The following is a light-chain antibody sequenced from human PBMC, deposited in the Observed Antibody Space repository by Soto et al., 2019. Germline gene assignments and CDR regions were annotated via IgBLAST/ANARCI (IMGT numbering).Light chain of an antibody. CDR3: AAWDDSLNGWV. CDR2: SNN. V-gene: IGLV1-44*01. CDR1: SSNIGSNT. J-gene: IGLJ3*02. Sequence: QSVLTQPPSASGTPGQRVTISGSGSSSNIGSNTVNWYQQLPGTAPKLLIYSNNQRPSGVPDRFSGSKSGTAASLAISGRQSEDEADYYCAAWDDSLNGWVFGGGTQLNVL.